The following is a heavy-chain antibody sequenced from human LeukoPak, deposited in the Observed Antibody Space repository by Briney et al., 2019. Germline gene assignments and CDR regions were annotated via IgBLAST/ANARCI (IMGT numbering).Heavy chain of an antibody. D-gene: IGHD1-26*01. CDR1: RVAFSDVA. Sequence: LKPSPAPSRVAFSDVAIDWGCPASRTRLERVGLIESKAQSYANVYAASMKGRVTISRDELKNTAFLQLNSLKTDDTAIYYCTRDGGSYSHLDFWGQGTLVIVSS. V-gene: IGHV3-73*01. CDR2: IESKAQSYAN. J-gene: IGHJ4*02. CDR3: TRDGGSYSHLDF.